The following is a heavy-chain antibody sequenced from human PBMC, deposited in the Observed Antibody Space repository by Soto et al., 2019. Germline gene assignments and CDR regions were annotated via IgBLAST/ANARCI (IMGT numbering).Heavy chain of an antibody. CDR2: IWYDGSNK. CDR1: GFTFSSYG. CDR3: ARGDGIYSGYDKGAFDI. D-gene: IGHD5-12*01. V-gene: IGHV3-33*01. J-gene: IGHJ3*02. Sequence: GGSLRLSCAAAGFTFSSYGRHWVRQDPGKGLEWVAVIWYDGSNKYYADSVKGRFTISRDNSKNTLYLQMNSLRAEDTAVYYCARGDGIYSGYDKGAFDIWGQGTMVTVSS.